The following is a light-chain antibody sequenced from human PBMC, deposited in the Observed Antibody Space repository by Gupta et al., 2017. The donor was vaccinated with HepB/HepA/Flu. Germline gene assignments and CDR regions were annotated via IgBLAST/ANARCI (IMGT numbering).Light chain of an antibody. Sequence: EVVLTQSPATLPLSPGERATLSCRASQSVSSHLAWYQQKPWQAPRLLIYDASVRAADIPARFSGRESGTDFTLIISSREPEDFAIYYCQQCVDGRPCSFGQGTKVEIK. CDR2: DAS. CDR3: QQCVDGRPCS. CDR1: QSVSSH. V-gene: IGKV3-11*01. J-gene: IGKJ2*04.